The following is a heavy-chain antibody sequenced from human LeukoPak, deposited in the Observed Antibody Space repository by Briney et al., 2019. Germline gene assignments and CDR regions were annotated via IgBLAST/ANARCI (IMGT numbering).Heavy chain of an antibody. V-gene: IGHV3-33*01. CDR3: ARDRITKVRGVADAFDI. CDR2: IWYEGCNK. J-gene: IGHJ3*02. D-gene: IGHD3-10*01. Sequence: PGGSLRLSCAASGFTLSGYGMHWVRQAPGKGLEGVAVIWYEGCNKYYADSVKGRFTISRENYKNTLYLQMNSLRAEDTAVYYCARDRITKVRGVADAFDIWGKGTMVTVSS. CDR1: GFTLSGYG.